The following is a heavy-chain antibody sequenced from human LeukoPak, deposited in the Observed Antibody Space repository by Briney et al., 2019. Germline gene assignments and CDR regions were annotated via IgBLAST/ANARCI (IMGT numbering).Heavy chain of an antibody. CDR2: IWYDGSNK. CDR3: AKDTAAGFDY. Sequence: GGSLSLSCAASGFTFSNYGMHWVRQAPGKGLEWVAPIWYDGSNKYYADSVKGRFTISRDNAKNSLYLQMNSLRAEDTALYYCAKDTAAGFDYWGQGTLVTVSS. J-gene: IGHJ4*02. CDR1: GFTFSNYG. V-gene: IGHV3-30*02. D-gene: IGHD6-13*01.